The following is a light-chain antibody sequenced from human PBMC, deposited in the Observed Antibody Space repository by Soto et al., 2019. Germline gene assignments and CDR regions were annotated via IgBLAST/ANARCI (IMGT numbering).Light chain of an antibody. Sequence: QSVLTQPPSASASLGASVTLTCTLSSGYSTYKVDWYQQRPGKGPRFVMRVGTGGIVGSKGDGIPDRFSVLGSGQNRYLTIKNIQEEDESDYHCGADHGSGSNFVVVFGGGTKLTVL. CDR2: VGTGGIVG. CDR1: SGYSTYK. CDR3: GADHGSGSNFVVV. V-gene: IGLV9-49*03. J-gene: IGLJ2*01.